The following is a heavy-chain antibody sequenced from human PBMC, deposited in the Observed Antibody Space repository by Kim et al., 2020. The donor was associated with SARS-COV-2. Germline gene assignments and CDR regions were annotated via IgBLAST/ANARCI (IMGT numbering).Heavy chain of an antibody. V-gene: IGHV4-39*07. D-gene: IGHD6-13*01. CDR2: ST. Sequence: STYYNPSLKSRVTISVDTSKNQFSLKLSSVTAADTAVYYCAREFSSSYHHWGQGTLVTVSS. J-gene: IGHJ5*02. CDR3: AREFSSSYHH.